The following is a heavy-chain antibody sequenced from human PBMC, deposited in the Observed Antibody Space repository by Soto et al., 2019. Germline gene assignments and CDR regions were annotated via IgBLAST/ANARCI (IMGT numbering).Heavy chain of an antibody. CDR3: ATDWSSSLDWGVRH. CDR1: GLRFDDYA. V-gene: IGHV3-9*01. CDR2: ISWNSRTV. Sequence: EVQLVESGGGMVQPGGSLRLSCRGSGLRFDDYAMHWVRQSPGKGLEWVSGISWNSRTVTYADSVRGRFLISRDNAENSLVLHLNSLTSEDTAVYFCATDWSSSLDWGVRHWGQGILVTASS. J-gene: IGHJ4*02. D-gene: IGHD3-3*01.